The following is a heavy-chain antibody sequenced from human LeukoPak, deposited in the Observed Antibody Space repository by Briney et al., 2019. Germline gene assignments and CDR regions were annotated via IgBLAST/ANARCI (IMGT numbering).Heavy chain of an antibody. CDR2: INPNSGGT. J-gene: IGHJ3*02. D-gene: IGHD3-3*01. V-gene: IGHV1-2*02. CDR3: ARDDFWSGGAFDI. CDR1: GYSFTSYG. Sequence: ASVKVSCKASGYSFTSYGISWVRQAPGQGLEWMGWINPNSGGTNYAQKFQGRVTMTRDTPISTAYMELSRLRSDDTAVYYCARDDFWSGGAFDIWGQGTMVTVSS.